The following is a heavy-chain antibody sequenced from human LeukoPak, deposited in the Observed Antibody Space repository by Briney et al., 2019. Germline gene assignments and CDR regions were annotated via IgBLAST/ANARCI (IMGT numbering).Heavy chain of an antibody. CDR3: ATRGKTGTTGA. CDR1: GYTFTNFG. V-gene: IGHV1-18*01. J-gene: IGHJ5*02. CDR2: ISIYNENT. Sequence: VASVKVSCKASGYTFTNFGISWVRQAPGQGLEWMGWISIYNENTNCAHKFQGRVTMTTDTSTTTAYMGLRSLKSDDTAVYYCATRGKTGTTGAWGQGTLVTVST. D-gene: IGHD1-1*01.